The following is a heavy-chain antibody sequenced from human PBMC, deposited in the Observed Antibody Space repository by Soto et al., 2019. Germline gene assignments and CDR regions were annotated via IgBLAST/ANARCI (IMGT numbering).Heavy chain of an antibody. J-gene: IGHJ6*03. CDR1: GFTFSNAW. D-gene: IGHD2-15*01. V-gene: IGHV3-15*01. Sequence: GGSLRLSCAASGFTFSNAWMSWVRQAPGKGLEWVGRIKSKTDGGTTDYAAPVKGRFTISRDDSKNTLYLQMNSLKTEDTAVYYCTTDRSCSGGSCYVAPTLYYYYYYMDVWGKGTTVTVSS. CDR3: TTDRSCSGGSCYVAPTLYYYYYYMDV. CDR2: IKSKTDGGTT.